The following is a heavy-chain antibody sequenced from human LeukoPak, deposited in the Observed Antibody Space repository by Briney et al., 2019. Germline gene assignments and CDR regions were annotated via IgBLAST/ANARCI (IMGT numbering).Heavy chain of an antibody. V-gene: IGHV5-51*01. D-gene: IGHD5-18*01. Sequence: GESLKISCKGSGYSFTTYWIGWVRQVPGKGLEWMGIIYPGDSDTKYSPSFQGQVTISADKSISTAYLQWSSLRAEDTAVYYCARDPGGYSYVDYWGQGTLVTVSS. CDR2: IYPGDSDT. J-gene: IGHJ4*02. CDR3: ARDPGGYSYVDY. CDR1: GYSFTTYW.